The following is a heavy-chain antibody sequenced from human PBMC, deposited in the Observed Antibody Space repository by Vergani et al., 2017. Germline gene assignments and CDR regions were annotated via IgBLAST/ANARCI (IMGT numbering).Heavy chain of an antibody. J-gene: IGHJ4*02. CDR2: IYPADSDT. CDR1: EYSFGKYW. CDR3: ARHTTYTDS. Sequence: EVELVQSGPEMRKPGASLKISCTGSEYSFGKYWMGWVRQRPGKGLEWMGIIYPADSDTRYSPSFQGQVTISADKSISTAFLQWDSLKASDTALYYCARHTTYTDSWGQGTLVTVSS. D-gene: IGHD1-1*01. V-gene: IGHV5-51*01.